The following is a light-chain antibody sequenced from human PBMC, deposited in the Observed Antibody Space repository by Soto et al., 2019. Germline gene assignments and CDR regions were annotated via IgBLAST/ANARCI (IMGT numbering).Light chain of an antibody. CDR3: AAWDDSLKGVV. J-gene: IGLJ2*01. CDR2: TNN. V-gene: IGLV1-44*01. Sequence: QSVLTQAPSASGTPGQRVTISCSGSSSNIGSYTVNWYQHLPGTAPKLLIYTNNHRPSGVPDRFSGSKSGTSASLAISGLQSEDEADYYCAAWDDSLKGVVFGGGTKLTVL. CDR1: SSNIGSYT.